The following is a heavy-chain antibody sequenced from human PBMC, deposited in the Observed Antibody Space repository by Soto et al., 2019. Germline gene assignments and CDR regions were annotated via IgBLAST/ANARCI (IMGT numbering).Heavy chain of an antibody. CDR1: VFTFISYS. CDR3: ARDPTIFGVVTYYYGMDV. D-gene: IGHD3-3*01. Sequence: GWSLRLACAASVFTFISYSMNWVRQAPGKGLEWVSSISSSSSYIYYADSVKGRFTISRDNAKNSLYLQMNSLRAEDTAVYYCARDPTIFGVVTYYYGMDVWGQGTTVTVSS. CDR2: ISSSSSYI. J-gene: IGHJ6*02. V-gene: IGHV3-21*01.